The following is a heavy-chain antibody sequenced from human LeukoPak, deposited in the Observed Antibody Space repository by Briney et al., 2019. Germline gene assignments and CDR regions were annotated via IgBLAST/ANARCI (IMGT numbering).Heavy chain of an antibody. CDR2: ISSSSSYI. CDR1: GFAFSSYS. Sequence: PGGSLRLTCAASGFAFSSYSMNWVRQAPGKGLEWVSSISSSSSYIYYADSVKGRFTISRDNAKNSLYLQMNSLRAEDTAVYYCARAGFLEWLLAYYYYMDVWGKGTTVTVSS. CDR3: ARAGFLEWLLAYYYYMDV. V-gene: IGHV3-21*01. D-gene: IGHD3-3*01. J-gene: IGHJ6*03.